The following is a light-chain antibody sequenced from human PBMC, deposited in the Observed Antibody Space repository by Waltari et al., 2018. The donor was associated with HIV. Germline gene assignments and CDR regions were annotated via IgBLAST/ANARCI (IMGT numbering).Light chain of an antibody. CDR1: RSDVGSFDL. Sequence: SAPTPPASVFGSPGQSITLSLPGTRSDVGSFDLVSWSQQSPGIAPQLVINEGSNRPSGISDRFSGSKSGNTAALTISGLQTEDEADYYCSSFTTSNSLLFGGGTKVTVL. V-gene: IGLV2-14*01. CDR2: EGS. J-gene: IGLJ2*01. CDR3: SSFTTSNSLL.